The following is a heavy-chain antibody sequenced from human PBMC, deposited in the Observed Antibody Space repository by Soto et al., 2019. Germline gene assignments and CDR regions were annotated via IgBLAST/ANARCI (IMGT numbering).Heavy chain of an antibody. CDR1: GFTFSSYA. CDR2: ISGSGGST. J-gene: IGHJ4*02. CDR3: AKDYYFDY. Sequence: EVQLLESGGGLVQPGGSLRLSCAASGFTFSSYAMSWVRQGAGKGLEWVSTISGSGGSTYYADSVKGQFTISRDNSKNTLYLQMNSLRAEDTAVYYCAKDYYFDYWGQGTLVTVSS. V-gene: IGHV3-23*01.